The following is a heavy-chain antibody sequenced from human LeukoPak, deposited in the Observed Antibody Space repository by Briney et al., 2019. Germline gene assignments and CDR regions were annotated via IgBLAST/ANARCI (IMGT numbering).Heavy chain of an antibody. CDR1: GFTFSSYS. CDR3: ARVQDAVFYDYMDV. V-gene: IGHV3-74*01. J-gene: IGHJ6*03. D-gene: IGHD3-16*01. Sequence: PGGSLRLSCAASGFTFSSYSMNWVRQAPGKGLVWVARTDSGLRSTDYADSVKGRFTISRDNAKNTVYLEMNSLRVDDTAVYYCARVQDAVFYDYMDVWGKGTTVIVSS. CDR2: TDSGLRST.